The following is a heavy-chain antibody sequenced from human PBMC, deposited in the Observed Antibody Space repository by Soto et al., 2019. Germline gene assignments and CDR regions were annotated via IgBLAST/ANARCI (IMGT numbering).Heavy chain of an antibody. CDR1: GYTFNTYG. V-gene: IGHV1-18*01. D-gene: IGHD4-17*01. Sequence: ASVKVSCKASGYTFNTYGINWVRQAPGQGLEWMGWISAYNGNTNYAEKLRGRVTMTTDTSTSTAYMELRSLRSDDTAVYYWARGLDSTVTFDYWGQGTLVTVSS. CDR3: ARGLDSTVTFDY. J-gene: IGHJ4*02. CDR2: ISAYNGNT.